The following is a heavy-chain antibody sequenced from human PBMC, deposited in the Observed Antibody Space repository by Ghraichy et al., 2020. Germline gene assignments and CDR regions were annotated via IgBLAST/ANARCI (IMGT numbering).Heavy chain of an antibody. CDR3: AKDRGSGTYDYYYGMDV. CDR1: GFSFGTYG. Sequence: GESLNISCAASGFSFGTYGIHWVRQAPGKGLEWVAITSYDGSKNHCADSVKGRFTISRDNSKNTLYLQMNSLITEDTAVYYCAKDRGSGTYDYYYGMDVWGQGTTVTVSS. CDR2: TSYDGSKN. V-gene: IGHV3-30*18. D-gene: IGHD3-10*01. J-gene: IGHJ6*02.